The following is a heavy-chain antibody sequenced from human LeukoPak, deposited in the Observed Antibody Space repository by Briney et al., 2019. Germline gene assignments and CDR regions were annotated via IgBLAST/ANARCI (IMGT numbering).Heavy chain of an antibody. J-gene: IGHJ4*02. D-gene: IGHD3-9*01. V-gene: IGHV4-39*07. CDR1: GGTVSSSNYY. CDR2: IYYGGST. CDR3: ARVDRERYYDILTGLKVEYYFDY. Sequence: SETLSLTCSVSGGTVSSSNYYWGWIRQPPGKGLEWIGSIYYGGSTYQNPSLKSRVTISVDKSKNQFSLKLSSVTAADTAVYYCARVDRERYYDILTGLKVEYYFDYWGQGTLVTVSS.